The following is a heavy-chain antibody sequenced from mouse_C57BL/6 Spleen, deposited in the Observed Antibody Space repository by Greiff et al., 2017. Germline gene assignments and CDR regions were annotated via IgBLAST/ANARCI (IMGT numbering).Heavy chain of an antibody. CDR3: ARIEERDFGD. Sequence: QVTLKESGPGILQPSQTLSLPCSFSGFSLSTFGMGVGWIRQPSGKGLEWLAHIWWDDDKYDNPALKSRPTISKDTSKNQVFHKIAHVDTEDTAPYYCARIEERDFGDWGKGTTLTGSS. V-gene: IGHV8-8*01. CDR2: IWWDDDK. J-gene: IGHJ2*01. CDR1: GFSLSTFGMG.